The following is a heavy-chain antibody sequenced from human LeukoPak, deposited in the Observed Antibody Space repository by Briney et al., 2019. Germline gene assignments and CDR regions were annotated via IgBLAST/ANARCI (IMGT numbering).Heavy chain of an antibody. CDR3: ARDRNCSSTNCYALDY. J-gene: IGHJ4*02. D-gene: IGHD2-2*01. Sequence: SVKVSCKASGGTFSSYAISWVRQAPGQGLEWMGGIIPIFGTANYAQKFQGRVTITADKSTSTAYMELSSLRSEDTAVYYCARDRNCSSTNCYALDYWDQGTLVTVSS. CDR2: IIPIFGTA. CDR1: GGTFSSYA. V-gene: IGHV1-69*06.